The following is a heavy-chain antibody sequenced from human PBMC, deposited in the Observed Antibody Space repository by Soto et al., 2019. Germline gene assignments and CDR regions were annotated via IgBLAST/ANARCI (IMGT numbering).Heavy chain of an antibody. CDR2: IDPSDSYT. CDR3: ALAYNVDFWSGYGRPYYYGMDV. CDR1: GYSFTSYW. D-gene: IGHD3-3*01. J-gene: IGHJ6*02. Sequence: PGESLKISCKGSGYSFTSYWISWVRQMPGKGLEWMGRIDPSDSYTNYSPSFQGHVTISADKSISTAYLQRTSLKASDTAMYYCALAYNVDFWSGYGRPYYYGMDVWGQGTTVTVSS. V-gene: IGHV5-10-1*01.